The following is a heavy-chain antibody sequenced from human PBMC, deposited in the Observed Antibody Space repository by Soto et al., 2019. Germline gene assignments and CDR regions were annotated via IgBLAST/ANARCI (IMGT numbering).Heavy chain of an antibody. V-gene: IGHV4-34*01. CDR2: INHSGST. D-gene: IGHD2-2*01. J-gene: IGHJ4*02. Sequence: QVQLQQWGAGLLKPSETLSLTCAVYGGSFSGYYWSWIRQPPGKGLEWIGEINHSGSTTYNPSLKSRVTISVDTSKNQFSLKLSSVTAADTAVYYCARLDCSSTSCHEPGRDYWGQGTLVTVSS. CDR1: GGSFSGYY. CDR3: ARLDCSSTSCHEPGRDY.